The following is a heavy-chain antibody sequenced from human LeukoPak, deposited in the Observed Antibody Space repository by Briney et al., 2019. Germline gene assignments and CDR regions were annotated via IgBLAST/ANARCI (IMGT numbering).Heavy chain of an antibody. J-gene: IGHJ4*02. Sequence: GASVKVSCTPSGYTFTNYGISWVRQAPGQRLEWMGWISAYNGNTNYTQNLQGRVTMTTDTSTSTAYMDLRSLRSDETAVYYCARTRGYSYGYGDYWGQGTLVTVSS. CDR1: GYTFTNYG. CDR2: ISAYNGNT. V-gene: IGHV1-18*01. CDR3: ARTRGYSYGYGDY. D-gene: IGHD5-18*01.